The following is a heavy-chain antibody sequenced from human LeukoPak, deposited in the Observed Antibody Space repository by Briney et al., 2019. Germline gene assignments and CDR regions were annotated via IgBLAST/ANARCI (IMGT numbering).Heavy chain of an antibody. Sequence: GGSLRLSCAASGVTFSSYSRNWVRQAPGKGLEWVSAISSSSSYIYYADSVKGRFTISRNNAKNSLYLQMHSLTAEDTAVYYSARAIGWNYTKGRDYWGQGTLVTVSS. CDR2: ISSSSSYI. CDR1: GVTFSSYS. D-gene: IGHD1-7*01. CDR3: ARAIGWNYTKGRDY. J-gene: IGHJ4*02. V-gene: IGHV3-21*01.